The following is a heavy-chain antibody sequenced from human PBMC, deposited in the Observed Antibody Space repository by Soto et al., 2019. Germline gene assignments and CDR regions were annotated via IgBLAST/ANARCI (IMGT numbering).Heavy chain of an antibody. CDR1: GFTFYNND. CDR2: SGRVGDT. CDR3: VRRLCSGGHCPGIGFDH. V-gene: IGHV3-13*01. D-gene: IGHD2-15*01. Sequence: EVQLVESGGGLVQPGGSLRLSCAATGFTFYNNDIHWVRQTTGEALEWVAGSGRVGDTYYAGSVKGRFTVSRDDVESSLYLQMNSLRVGDTAVYYCVRRLCSGGHCPGIGFDHWGQGTLVTVSS. J-gene: IGHJ4*02.